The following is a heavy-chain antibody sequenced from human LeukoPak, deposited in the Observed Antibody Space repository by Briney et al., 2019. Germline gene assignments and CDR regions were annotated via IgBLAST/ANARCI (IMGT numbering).Heavy chain of an antibody. J-gene: IGHJ5*02. D-gene: IGHD6-13*01. Sequence: ASVKVSCKASGYTFTSYGISWVRQAPGQGLEWMGWINPNSGGTNYAQKFQGWVTMTRDTSISTAYMELSRLRSDDTAVYYCARGSIAAAGTSTHTFDPWGQGTLVTVSS. CDR2: INPNSGGT. CDR1: GYTFTSYG. V-gene: IGHV1-2*04. CDR3: ARGSIAAAGTSTHTFDP.